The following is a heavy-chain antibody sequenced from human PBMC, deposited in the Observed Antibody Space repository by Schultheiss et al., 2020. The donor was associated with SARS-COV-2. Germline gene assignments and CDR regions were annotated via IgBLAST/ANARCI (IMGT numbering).Heavy chain of an antibody. D-gene: IGHD2-15*01. CDR2: IYSGGST. CDR3: ARVGCSGGRCYNRPDYYYGMDV. V-gene: IGHV3-66*02. Sequence: GESLKISCTASGFTFGDYAMNWVRQAPGKGLEWVSVIYSGGSTYYADSVKGRFTISRDNSKNTLYLQMNSLRAEDTAVYYCARVGCSGGRCYNRPDYYYGMDVWGQGTTVTVSS. CDR1: GFTFGDYA. J-gene: IGHJ6*02.